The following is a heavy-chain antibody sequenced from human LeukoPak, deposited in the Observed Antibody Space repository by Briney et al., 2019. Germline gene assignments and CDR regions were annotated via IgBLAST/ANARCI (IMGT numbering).Heavy chain of an antibody. J-gene: IGHJ4*02. Sequence: ASVKVSCKASGYTFTSYDINWVRQAPGQGLEWMGWMNPNSGNTDYAQKFKGRVTMTRNTSISTVYMELSSLRSEDTAVYYCARGSLLYSGSYYSLGDYWGQGTLVTVSS. CDR3: ARGSLLYSGSYYSLGDY. D-gene: IGHD1-26*01. CDR2: MNPNSGNT. CDR1: GYTFTSYD. V-gene: IGHV1-8*01.